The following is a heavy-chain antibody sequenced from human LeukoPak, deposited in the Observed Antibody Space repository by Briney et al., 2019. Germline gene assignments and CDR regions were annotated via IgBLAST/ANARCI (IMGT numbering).Heavy chain of an antibody. CDR3: ARGGATVTTIDAFDF. J-gene: IGHJ3*01. D-gene: IGHD4-17*01. Sequence: PSETLSLTCTVSGGSISSYYGSWIRQPAGKGLEWIGRIYTSGSTNYNPSLKSRVTMSVDTSKNQFSLKLSSVTAADTAVYYCARGGATVTTIDAFDFWGQGTMVTVSS. V-gene: IGHV4-4*07. CDR1: GGSISSYY. CDR2: IYTSGST.